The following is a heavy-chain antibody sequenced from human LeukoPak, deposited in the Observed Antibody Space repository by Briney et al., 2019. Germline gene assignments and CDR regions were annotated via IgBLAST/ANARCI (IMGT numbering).Heavy chain of an antibody. CDR2: INHSGST. CDR3: ARDSGSKKFDY. D-gene: IGHD1-26*01. V-gene: IGHV4-34*01. J-gene: IGHJ4*02. CDR1: GFTFTKYW. Sequence: DSLRLSCAASGFTFTKYWMTWVRQAPGKGLEWIGEINHSGSTNYNPSLKSRITISVDKSMNHFSLKLTSVTAADTAVYYCARDSGSKKFDYWGQGTLVTVSS.